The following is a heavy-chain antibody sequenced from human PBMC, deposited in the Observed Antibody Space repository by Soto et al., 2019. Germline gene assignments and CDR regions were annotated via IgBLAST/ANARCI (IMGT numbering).Heavy chain of an antibody. CDR2: ISYSGST. J-gene: IGHJ4*02. Sequence: SETLSLTCTVSGGSMSSYYWTWLRQSPGRGLEWLGYISYSGSTYYNPSLKSRVTISADTSKNQFSLRMNSMIAADTAVYYCARADPDASVGYWGQGTLVTVSS. CDR3: ARADPDASVGY. D-gene: IGHD2-15*01. V-gene: IGHV4-59*01. CDR1: GGSMSSYY.